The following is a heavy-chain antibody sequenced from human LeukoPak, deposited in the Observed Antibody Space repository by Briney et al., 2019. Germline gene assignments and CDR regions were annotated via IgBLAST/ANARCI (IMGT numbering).Heavy chain of an antibody. J-gene: IGHJ4*02. CDR3: ARARGYCSGGSCFSYVPYYFDY. Sequence: GGSLTLSCAASGFTFSSYSMNWVRQAPGKGLEWVSSISSSSSYIYYADSVKGRFTITRDNAKNSLYLQMNSLRAEDTTVYYCARARGYCSGGSCFSYVPYYFDYWGQGTLVTVSS. CDR1: GFTFSSYS. D-gene: IGHD2-15*01. CDR2: ISSSSSYI. V-gene: IGHV3-21*01.